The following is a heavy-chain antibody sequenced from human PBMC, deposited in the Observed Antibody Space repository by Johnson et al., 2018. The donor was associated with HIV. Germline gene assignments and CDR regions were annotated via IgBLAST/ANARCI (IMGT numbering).Heavy chain of an antibody. CDR1: GFTFSSYG. Sequence: QVQLVESGGGVVQPGRSLRLSCAASGFTFSSYGMNWVRQAPGKGLEWVAVISYDGSDKYYADSVQGRFTLSRDNSQNTLYLQMNSLRAEDTAVYYCARDAPNFFHSSGVRDDAFDIWGPGTMVTVSS. D-gene: IGHD3-22*01. CDR2: ISYDGSDK. V-gene: IGHV3-30*03. J-gene: IGHJ3*02. CDR3: ARDAPNFFHSSGVRDDAFDI.